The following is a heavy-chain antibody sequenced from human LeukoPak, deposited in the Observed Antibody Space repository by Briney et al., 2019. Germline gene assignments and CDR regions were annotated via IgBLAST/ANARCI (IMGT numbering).Heavy chain of an antibody. CDR2: INPSGGSA. Sequence: ASVRVSCKAFAYTFTNYYMHWVRQAPGQGLEWMGLINPSGGSASYTQNFQGRVAMTRDTSTSTVYMDLSSLRSEDTAVYYCARGPFADYGDYGHSFDYWGQGTLVTVAS. J-gene: IGHJ4*02. CDR1: AYTFTNYY. CDR3: ARGPFADYGDYGHSFDY. V-gene: IGHV1-46*01. D-gene: IGHD4-17*01.